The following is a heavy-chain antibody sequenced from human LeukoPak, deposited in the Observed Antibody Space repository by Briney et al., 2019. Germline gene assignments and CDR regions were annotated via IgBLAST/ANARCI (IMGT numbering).Heavy chain of an antibody. CDR2: ISGSGYNT. D-gene: IGHD1-26*01. CDR3: AKHSGSYFIYYVDS. CDR1: GFTFSSYG. J-gene: IGHJ4*02. Sequence: PGGSLRLSCAASGFTFSSYGLSWVRQAPGKGLEWVSTISGSGYNTYYADSVKGRSTISRDNSANTLHLQMNSLRAEDTALYYCAKHSGSYFIYYVDSWGQGTLVSVSS. V-gene: IGHV3-23*01.